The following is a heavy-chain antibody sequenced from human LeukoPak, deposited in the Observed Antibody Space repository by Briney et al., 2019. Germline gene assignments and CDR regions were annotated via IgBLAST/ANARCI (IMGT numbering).Heavy chain of an antibody. Sequence: GGSLRLSCAASGFTFSSSAMSWVRQAPGKGLEWVSAISNNGGYTYYADSVQGRFTISRDNSKSTLCLQMNSLRAEDTAVYYCAKGSVSMAGTPGDVWGQGTTVTVSS. CDR3: AKGSVSMAGTPGDV. J-gene: IGHJ6*02. D-gene: IGHD6-19*01. V-gene: IGHV3-23*01. CDR1: GFTFSSSA. CDR2: ISNNGGYT.